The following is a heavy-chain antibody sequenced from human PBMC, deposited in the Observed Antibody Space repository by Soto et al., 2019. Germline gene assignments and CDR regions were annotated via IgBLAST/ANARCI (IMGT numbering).Heavy chain of an antibody. CDR1: GFTFSSYG. J-gene: IGHJ5*02. Sequence: GGSLRLSCAASGFTFSSYGMHWVRQAPGKGLEWVAVIWYDVSNKYYADSVKGRFTISRDNSKNTLYLQMNSLRAEDTAVYYCARDSKQVWSHAGNWFDPWGQGTLVTVSS. D-gene: IGHD1-26*01. V-gene: IGHV3-33*01. CDR2: IWYDVSNK. CDR3: ARDSKQVWSHAGNWFDP.